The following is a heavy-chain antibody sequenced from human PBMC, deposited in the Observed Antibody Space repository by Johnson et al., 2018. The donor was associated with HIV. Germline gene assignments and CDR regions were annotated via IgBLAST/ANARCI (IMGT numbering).Heavy chain of an antibody. CDR3: AKESDHFDAVASDI. CDR1: GFTVSSNY. V-gene: IGHV3-66*01. J-gene: IGHJ3*02. Sequence: VQLVESGGGLVQPGGSLRLSCAASGFTVSSNYMSWVRQAPGKGLEWVSVIYSGGSTYYADSVKGRFTISRDNSKNTLYLHMNSLRTDDTAMYYCAKESDHFDAVASDIWGQGTMVTVSS. D-gene: IGHD1-14*01. CDR2: IYSGGST.